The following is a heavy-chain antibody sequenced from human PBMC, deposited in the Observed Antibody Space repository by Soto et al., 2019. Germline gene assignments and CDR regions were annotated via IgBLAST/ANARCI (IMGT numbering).Heavy chain of an antibody. J-gene: IGHJ6*02. CDR1: GGSISSYY. CDR2: IYYSGST. Sequence: QVQLQESGPGLVKPSETLSLTCTVSGGSISSYYWSWIRQPPGKGLEWIGYIYYSGSTNYNPSLESRVTISVDTSKNQFSLKLSSVTAADTAVYYCARASYYYYYGMDVWGQGTTVTVSS. V-gene: IGHV4-59*01. CDR3: ARASYYYYYGMDV.